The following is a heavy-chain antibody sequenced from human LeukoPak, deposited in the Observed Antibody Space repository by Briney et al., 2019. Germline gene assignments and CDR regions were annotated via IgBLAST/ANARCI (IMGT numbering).Heavy chain of an antibody. J-gene: IGHJ6*02. D-gene: IGHD2-21*02. CDR1: GGSFSGYY. V-gene: IGHV4-34*01. CDR3: ARSRRVVVVTASYYYGMDV. CDR2: INHSGST. Sequence: SETLSLTCAVYGGSFSGYYWSWIRQPPGKGLEWIGEINHSGSTNYNPSLKSRVTISVDTSKNQFSLKLSSVTAADTAVYYCARSRRVVVVTASYYYGMDVWGQGTTVTVSS.